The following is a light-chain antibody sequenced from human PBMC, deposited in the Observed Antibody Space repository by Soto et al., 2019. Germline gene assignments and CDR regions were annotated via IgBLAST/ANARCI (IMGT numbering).Light chain of an antibody. J-gene: IGKJ1*01. CDR1: QSVSSN. CDR2: GAS. Sequence: EIVMTQSPATLSVSPGERVTLPCRASQSVSSNLAWYQQKPGQAPRLLIYGASTRATGIPARFSGSGSGTEFTLTISSLQSEDFAVYYCQQYNNWGTFGQGTRVEIK. CDR3: QQYNNWGT. V-gene: IGKV3-15*01.